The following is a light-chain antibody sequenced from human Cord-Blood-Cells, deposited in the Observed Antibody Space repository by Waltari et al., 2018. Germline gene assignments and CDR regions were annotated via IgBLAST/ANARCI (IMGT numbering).Light chain of an antibody. CDR3: QVWDSSSDHPV. CDR1: NIGSKR. CDR2: DDS. V-gene: IGLV3-21*02. J-gene: IGLJ1*01. Sequence: SYVLTQPPSVSVAPGQTARITWGGNNIGSKRVHRYQQKPGQAPVLVVYDDSDRPPGIPERFSGSNSGNTATLTISRVEAGDEADYYCQVWDSSSDHPVFGTGTKVTVL.